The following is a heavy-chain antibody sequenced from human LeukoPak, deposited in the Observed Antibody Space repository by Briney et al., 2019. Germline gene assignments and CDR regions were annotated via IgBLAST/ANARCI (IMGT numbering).Heavy chain of an antibody. Sequence: HPGGSLRLSCAASGLSFGSHPMNWVRQAPGKGLEWVSGLTRSGDNTYYIDSVKGRFTISRDNSKNTLYLQMNSLRAEDTAVYYCARGVMAARPYYFDYWGRGILVTVST. J-gene: IGHJ4*02. V-gene: IGHV3-23*01. D-gene: IGHD2-21*01. CDR3: ARGVMAARPYYFDY. CDR1: GLSFGSHP. CDR2: LTRSGDNT.